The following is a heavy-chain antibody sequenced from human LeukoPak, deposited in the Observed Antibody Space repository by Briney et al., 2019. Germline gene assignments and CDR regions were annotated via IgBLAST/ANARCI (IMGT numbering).Heavy chain of an antibody. D-gene: IGHD6-19*01. V-gene: IGHV4-39*07. J-gene: IGHJ6*03. CDR2: IYYSGIT. CDR1: GGSISSNSYY. CDR3: ARGLVEGSGWKYYYYYYYMDV. Sequence: SETLSLTCTVSGGSISSNSYYWGWIRQPPGKGLEWIGSIYYSGITYYNPSLKSRVTISVDTSKNQFSLKLSSVTAADTAVYYCARGLVEGSGWKYYYYYYYMDVWGKGTTVTVSS.